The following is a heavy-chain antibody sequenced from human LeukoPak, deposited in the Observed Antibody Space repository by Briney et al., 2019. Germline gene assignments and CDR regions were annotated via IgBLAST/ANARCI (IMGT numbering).Heavy chain of an antibody. V-gene: IGHV4-4*07. Sequence: PSETLSLTCAVYGGSFSGYYWSWIRQPAGKGLEWIGRIYTSGSTNYNPSLKSRVTMSVDTSKNQFSLKLSSVTAADTAVYYCARELDSSGWYDYWGQGTLVTVSS. CDR2: IYTSGST. J-gene: IGHJ4*02. CDR1: GGSFSGYY. CDR3: ARELDSSGWYDY. D-gene: IGHD6-19*01.